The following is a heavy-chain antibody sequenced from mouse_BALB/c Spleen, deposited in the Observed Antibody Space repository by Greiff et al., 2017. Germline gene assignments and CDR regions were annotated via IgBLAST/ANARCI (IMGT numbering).Heavy chain of an antibody. CDR1: GFSLTSYG. CDR2: IWAGGST. Sequence: VQVVESGPGLVAPSQSLSITCTVSGFSLTSYGVHWVRQPPGKGLEWLGVIWAGGSTNYNSALMSRLSISKDNSKSQVFLKMNSLQTDDTAMYYCAREREYGNYEGCFAYWGQGTLVTVSA. V-gene: IGHV2-9*02. D-gene: IGHD2-1*01. CDR3: AREREYGNYEGCFAY. J-gene: IGHJ3*01.